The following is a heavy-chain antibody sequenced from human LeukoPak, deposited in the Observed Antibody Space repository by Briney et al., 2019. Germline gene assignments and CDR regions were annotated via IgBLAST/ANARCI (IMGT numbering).Heavy chain of an antibody. D-gene: IGHD3-10*01. V-gene: IGHV3-11*01. CDR2: ISGNGGVI. Sequence: GGSLRLSCAASGFSFGGHYMSWLRQAPGKGPEWISYISGNGGVIAYADSVKGRFTISRDNAKNSLHLQMNSLRVEDTAVYHCVRHSGRAGGQWGQGTLIAVSS. J-gene: IGHJ4*02. CDR1: GFSFGGHY. CDR3: VRHSGRAGGQ.